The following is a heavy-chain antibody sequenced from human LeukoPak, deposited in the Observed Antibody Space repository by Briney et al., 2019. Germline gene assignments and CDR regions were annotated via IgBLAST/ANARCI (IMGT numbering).Heavy chain of an antibody. CDR1: GGPISSSSFY. Sequence: SETLSLTCTVSGGPISSSSFYWGWVRQPPGKGLEWIGNIYYSGSTYYNPSLKSRATISVDTSKNQFSLKLSSVIAADTAVYYCARHKGYTYGYGDYWGQGTLVTVSS. CDR2: IYYSGST. CDR3: ARHKGYTYGYGDY. V-gene: IGHV4-39*01. J-gene: IGHJ4*02. D-gene: IGHD5-18*01.